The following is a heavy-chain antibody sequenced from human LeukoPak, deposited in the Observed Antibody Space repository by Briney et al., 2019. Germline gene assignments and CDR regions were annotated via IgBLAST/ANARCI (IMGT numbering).Heavy chain of an antibody. D-gene: IGHD4-23*01. Sequence: GGSLRLSCAASGFTFSSYGMHWVRQAPGKGLEWVAVIWYDGSNKYYADSVKGRFTISRDNSKSTLYLQMNSLRAEDTAVYYCAKLIDYGGKVIDYWGQGTLVTVSS. CDR3: AKLIDYGGKVIDY. J-gene: IGHJ4*02. CDR2: IWYDGSNK. V-gene: IGHV3-33*06. CDR1: GFTFSSYG.